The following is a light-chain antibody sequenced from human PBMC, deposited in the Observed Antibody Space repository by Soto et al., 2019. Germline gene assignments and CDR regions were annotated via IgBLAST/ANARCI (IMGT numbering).Light chain of an antibody. CDR2: AAS. V-gene: IGKV1-27*01. CDR3: QQSYSTLALT. CDR1: QDISNY. Sequence: DIQMTQSPSSLSASVGDRVTITCRASQDISNYLAWYQQKPGKVPKVLIYAASALQSGVPSRFSGSGSGTDFTLTISSLQPEDFATYYCQQSYSTLALTFGGGTKVDIK. J-gene: IGKJ4*01.